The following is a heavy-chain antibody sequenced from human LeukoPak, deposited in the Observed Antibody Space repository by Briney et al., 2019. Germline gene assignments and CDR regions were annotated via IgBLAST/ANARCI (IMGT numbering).Heavy chain of an antibody. Sequence: ASVKVSCKTSGYTFTSYDITWVRQAPGQGPEWLGWINTNTGNTHYAQSLQDSVTLTTDTSTSTAYMELRSLKSDDTAVYYCARGVSGVTPPWGQGTLVIVSS. J-gene: IGHJ5*02. CDR2: INTNTGNT. D-gene: IGHD4-23*01. CDR3: ARGVSGVTPP. CDR1: GYTFTSYD. V-gene: IGHV1-18*01.